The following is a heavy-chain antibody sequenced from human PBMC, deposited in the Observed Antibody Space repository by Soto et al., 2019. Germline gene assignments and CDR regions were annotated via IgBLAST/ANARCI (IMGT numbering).Heavy chain of an antibody. CDR2: IRYGGSA. CDR1: GGTINSSNFY. V-gene: IGHV4-39*01. Sequence: PSETMSLTCSVSGGTINSSNFYWGWFRQPPGKGLVWIGSIRYGGSAYYSPSLESRVTISVDTSKNQFSLSVRSVSAADTAVYYCAKDASCYSCGAWGQGALVTVSS. CDR3: AKDASCYSCGA. D-gene: IGHD2-15*01. J-gene: IGHJ4*02.